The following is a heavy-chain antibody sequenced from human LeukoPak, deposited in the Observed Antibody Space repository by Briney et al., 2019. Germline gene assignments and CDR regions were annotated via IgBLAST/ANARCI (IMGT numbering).Heavy chain of an antibody. CDR1: GFTFSSYA. CDR3: AKDTVYYPNWFDP. CDR2: ISGSGGST. D-gene: IGHD3-10*01. Sequence: TGGSLRLSCAASGFTFSSYAMSWVRQAPGKGLEWVSAISGSGGSTYYADSVKGRFTISRDNSKNTLYLQMSSLRAEDTAVYYCAKDTVYYPNWFDPWGQGTLVTVSS. J-gene: IGHJ5*02. V-gene: IGHV3-23*01.